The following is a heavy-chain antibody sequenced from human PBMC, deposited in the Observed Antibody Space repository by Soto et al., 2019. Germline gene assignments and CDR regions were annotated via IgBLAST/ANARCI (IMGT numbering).Heavy chain of an antibody. Sequence: GASVKVSCKASGFTFTSSAMQWVRQARGQRLEWIGWIVVGSGNTNYAQKFQERVTITRDMSTSTAYMEPSSLRSEDTAVYYCAAGYYDILTGYFPIDYWGQGTLVTVSS. CDR1: GFTFTSSA. D-gene: IGHD3-9*01. CDR2: IVVGSGNT. J-gene: IGHJ4*02. V-gene: IGHV1-58*02. CDR3: AAGYYDILTGYFPIDY.